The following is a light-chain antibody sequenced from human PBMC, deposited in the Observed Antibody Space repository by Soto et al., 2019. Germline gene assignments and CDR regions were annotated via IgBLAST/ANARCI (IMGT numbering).Light chain of an antibody. Sequence: QSALTQPASVSGSPGQSITISCTGTDSDVGGYNYVSWYQQHPGKAPKLIIYEVSNRPSGVSNRFSGSKSGNTASLTISGLRAEDEGDYFCSSFTGTSALILFGGGTKLTVL. J-gene: IGLJ2*01. CDR2: EVS. V-gene: IGLV2-14*01. CDR1: DSDVGGYNY. CDR3: SSFTGTSALIL.